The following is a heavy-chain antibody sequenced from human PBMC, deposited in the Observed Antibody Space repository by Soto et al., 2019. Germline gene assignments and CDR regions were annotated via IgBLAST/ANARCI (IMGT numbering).Heavy chain of an antibody. CDR3: AARTYYDILTGYSPFDY. V-gene: IGHV1-69*05. J-gene: IGHJ4*02. D-gene: IGHD3-9*01. Sequence: SVKVSCKASGGTFSSYAISWVRQAPGQGLEWMGGIIPIFGTANYAQKFQGRVTITTDESTSTAYMELSSLRSEDTAVYYCAARTYYDILTGYSPFDYWGQGTLVTVSS. CDR2: IIPIFGTA. CDR1: GGTFSSYA.